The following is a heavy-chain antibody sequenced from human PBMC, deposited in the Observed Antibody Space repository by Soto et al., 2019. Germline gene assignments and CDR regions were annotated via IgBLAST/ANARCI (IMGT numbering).Heavy chain of an antibody. J-gene: IGHJ6*02. CDR3: ARGGSSSDNGMDV. Sequence: EVQLVESGGGLVQPGGSLRLSCAASGFSFSTYSMNWVRQAPGKGLEWVSYISSRSYTIYYVDSVKGRFTLSRDNAKNSLYLQMNSLRDEDTAVYYCARGGSSSDNGMDVWGQGTTVTVSS. CDR2: ISSRSYTI. V-gene: IGHV3-48*02. D-gene: IGHD6-6*01. CDR1: GFSFSTYS.